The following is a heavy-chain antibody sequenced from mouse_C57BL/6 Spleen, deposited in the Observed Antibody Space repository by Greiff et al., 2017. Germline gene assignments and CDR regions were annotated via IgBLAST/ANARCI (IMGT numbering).Heavy chain of an antibody. CDR2: ISSGGDYI. CDR3: TKDTPRYGSSPYYGMDY. Sequence: EVKLMESGEGLVKPGGSLKLSCAASGFTFSSYAMSWVRQTPEKRLEWVAYISSGGDYIYYADTVKGRFTISRDNARNTLYLQMSSLKSEDTAMDYCTKDTPRYGSSPYYGMDYWGQGTSVTVSA. CDR1: GFTFSSYA. J-gene: IGHJ4*01. D-gene: IGHD1-1*01. V-gene: IGHV5-9-1*02.